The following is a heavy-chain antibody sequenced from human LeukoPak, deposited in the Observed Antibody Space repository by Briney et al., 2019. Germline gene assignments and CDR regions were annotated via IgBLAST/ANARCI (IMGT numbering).Heavy chain of an antibody. D-gene: IGHD3-10*01. CDR1: GFTLNSHA. Sequence: GRSLRLSCAASGFTLNSHAIHWVRQTPGKGLVWVSRINTDASYRHYADSVKGRFTISRDNAENTLYLQMNSLRAEDTAVYYCAREISDSGSYLFDYWGQGILVTVSS. CDR2: INTDASYR. CDR3: AREISDSGSYLFDY. V-gene: IGHV3-74*01. J-gene: IGHJ4*02.